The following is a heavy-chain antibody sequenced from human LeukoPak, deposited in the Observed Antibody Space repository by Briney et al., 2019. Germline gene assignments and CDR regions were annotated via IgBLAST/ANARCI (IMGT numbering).Heavy chain of an antibody. J-gene: IGHJ4*02. CDR1: GGTFSSYA. D-gene: IGHD1-26*01. CDR3: ARVGANNFDY. V-gene: IGHV1-69*04. Sequence: GASVKVSCKASGGTFSSYAISWVRQAPGQGLEWMGRIIPILGLANYAQKFQGRVTITADKSTSTAYMELSSLRSEDTAVYYCARVGANNFDYWGQGTLVTVSS. CDR2: IIPILGLA.